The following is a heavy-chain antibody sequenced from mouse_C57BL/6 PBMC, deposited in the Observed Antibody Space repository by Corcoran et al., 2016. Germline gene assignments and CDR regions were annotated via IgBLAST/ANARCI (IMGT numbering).Heavy chain of an antibody. J-gene: IGHJ2*01. CDR3: ARGGERVVAFDS. D-gene: IGHD1-1*01. Sequence: QVQLKQSGAELVRPGASVKLSCKASGYTFTDYYINWVKQRPGQGLEWIARIYPGSGNTYYNEKFKGKATLTAEKSSSTAYMQLSSLTSEDSAVYFGARGGERVVAFDSWGQGTTLTVSS. CDR1: GYTFTDYY. CDR2: IYPGSGNT. V-gene: IGHV1-76*01.